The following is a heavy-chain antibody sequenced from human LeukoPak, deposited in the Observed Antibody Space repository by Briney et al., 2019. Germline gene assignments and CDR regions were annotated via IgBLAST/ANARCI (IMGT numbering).Heavy chain of an antibody. CDR1: GGSISSGGYY. D-gene: IGHD6-19*01. J-gene: IGHJ4*02. CDR3: AGGLQWLAHDC. V-gene: IGHV4-31*03. CDR2: IYYSGST. Sequence: NPSETLSLTCTVSGGSISSGGYYWSWIRQHPGKGLEWIGYIYYSGSTYYNPSLKSRVTISVDTSKNQFSLKLSSVTAADTAMYYCAGGLQWLAHDCWGQGTLVTVSS.